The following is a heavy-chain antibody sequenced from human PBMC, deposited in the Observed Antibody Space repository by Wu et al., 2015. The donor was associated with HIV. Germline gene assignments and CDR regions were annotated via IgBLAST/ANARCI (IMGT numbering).Heavy chain of an antibody. CDR1: QYTFINYD. CDR2: INPKSGGT. V-gene: IGHV1-2*02. J-gene: IGHJ3*02. D-gene: IGHD2-15*01. CDR3: ARDELFRVDDAFDM. Sequence: QVQLVQSGAEVTEPGASVMVSCKASQYTFINYDVHWVRQAAGQGLEWMGWINPKSGGTDYAKRFRGRVTMTTDTSLNTVYMELNRLKSDDTAVYYCARDELFRVDDAFDMWGQGTMVIVSS.